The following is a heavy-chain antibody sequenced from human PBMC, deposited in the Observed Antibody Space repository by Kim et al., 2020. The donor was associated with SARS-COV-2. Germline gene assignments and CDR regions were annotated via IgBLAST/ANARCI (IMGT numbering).Heavy chain of an antibody. CDR3: ARDLKEGTAAGIPFDY. V-gene: IGHV1-18*01. Sequence: KFQGRVTMTTDTSTSTAYMELRSLRSDDTAVYYCARDLKEGTAAGIPFDYWGQGTLVTVSS. J-gene: IGHJ4*02. D-gene: IGHD6-13*01.